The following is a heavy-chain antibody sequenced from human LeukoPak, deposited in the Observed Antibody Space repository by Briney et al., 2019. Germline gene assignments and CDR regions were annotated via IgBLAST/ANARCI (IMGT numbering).Heavy chain of an antibody. Sequence: PSETLSLTCTVSGGSISSHYWSWIRQPPGKGLEWIGYIYYSGSSKYNPSLKSRVTISVDTSKNQFSLKLSSVTAADTAVYYCARLYDSSGYTNWLDPWGQGTLVPVSS. CDR3: ARLYDSSGYTNWLDP. D-gene: IGHD3-22*01. J-gene: IGHJ5*02. CDR1: GGSISSHY. CDR2: IYYSGSS. V-gene: IGHV4-59*11.